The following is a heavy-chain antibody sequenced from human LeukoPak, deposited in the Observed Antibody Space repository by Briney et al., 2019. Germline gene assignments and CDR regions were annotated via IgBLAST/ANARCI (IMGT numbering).Heavy chain of an antibody. CDR2: ISSSGGSK. CDR3: AKESSVAGAGLLDY. CDR1: GFTFSSYA. Sequence: SGGSLRLSCAASGFTFSSYAMSWVRQAPEKGLEWVSSISSSGGSKWFADSVKGRFTISRDNSENTLYLQMNRLRAEDTALYYCAKESSVAGAGLLDYWGQGTLVTVSS. J-gene: IGHJ4*02. V-gene: IGHV3-23*01. D-gene: IGHD6-19*01.